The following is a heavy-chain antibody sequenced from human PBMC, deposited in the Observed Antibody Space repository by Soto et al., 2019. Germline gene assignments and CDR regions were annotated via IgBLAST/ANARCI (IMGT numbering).Heavy chain of an antibody. V-gene: IGHV1-18*01. CDR3: ARDRSGVVVPAAMPEYFQH. CDR2: ISAYNGNT. J-gene: IGHJ1*01. CDR1: GYTFTSYG. Sequence: QVQLVQSGAEVKKPGASVKVSCKASGYTFTSYGISWVRQAPGQGLEWMGWISAYNGNTNYAQKLQGRVTMTTDTSASTAYMELRSLRSDDTAVYYCARDRSGVVVPAAMPEYFQHWGQGTLVTVSS. D-gene: IGHD2-2*01.